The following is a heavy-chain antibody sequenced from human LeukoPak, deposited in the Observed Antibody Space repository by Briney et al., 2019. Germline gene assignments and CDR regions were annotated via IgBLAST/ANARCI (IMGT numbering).Heavy chain of an antibody. CDR1: GFRFSTFW. V-gene: IGHV3-7*05. Sequence: GGSLRLSCVASGFRFSTFWMTWVRQAPGKGLEWVADINQAGSQTRFVDSVRGRFTISRDNAKNSVFLQMNSLRDDDTAVYYCARDRSQYDWNYGDFDYWGRGTLVTVSS. CDR2: INQAGSQT. CDR3: ARDRSQYDWNYGDFDY. J-gene: IGHJ4*02. D-gene: IGHD1-7*01.